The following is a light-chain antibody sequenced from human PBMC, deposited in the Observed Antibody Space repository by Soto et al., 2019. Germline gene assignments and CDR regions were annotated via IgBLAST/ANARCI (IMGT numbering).Light chain of an antibody. CDR1: SSNVGGYNY. V-gene: IGLV2-14*01. CDR2: DVS. J-gene: IGLJ1*01. CDR3: SSYTSSSTLYV. Sequence: QSALTQTASVSGSPGQSITISCSETSSNVGGYNYVSWYQQHPSKAPKLMIFDVSNRPSGVSNRFSGSKSGNTASLTISGLQAEDEADYYCSSYTSSSTLYVFGTGTKVTVL.